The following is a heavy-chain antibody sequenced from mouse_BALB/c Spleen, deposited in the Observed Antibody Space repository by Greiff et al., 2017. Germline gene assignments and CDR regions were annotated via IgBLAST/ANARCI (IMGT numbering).Heavy chain of an antibody. V-gene: IGHV3-2*02. CDR1: VYSITSDYA. J-gene: IGHJ3*01. Sequence: EVQLVESGPGLVKPSQSLSLTCTVTVYSITSDYAWNWIRQFPGNKLEWMGYISYSGSTSYNPSLKSRISITRDTSKNQFFLQLNSVTTEDTATYYCARSLGRAYWGQGTLVTVSA. D-gene: IGHD4-1*01. CDR3: ARSLGRAY. CDR2: ISYSGST.